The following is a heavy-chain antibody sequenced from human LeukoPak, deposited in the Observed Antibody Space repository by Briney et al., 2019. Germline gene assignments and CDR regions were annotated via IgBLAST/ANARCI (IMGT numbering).Heavy chain of an antibody. CDR2: IYYSGST. Sequence: SETLSLTCTVSGGSISSYYWSWIRQPPGKGLEWIGYIYYSGSTNYNPSLKSRVTISVDTSKNQSSLKLSSVTAADTAVYYYARTAPPLRDIVVVPAAHYYYYGMDVWGQGTTVTVSS. D-gene: IGHD2-2*01. CDR1: GGSISSYY. J-gene: IGHJ6*02. CDR3: ARTAPPLRDIVVVPAAHYYYYGMDV. V-gene: IGHV4-59*08.